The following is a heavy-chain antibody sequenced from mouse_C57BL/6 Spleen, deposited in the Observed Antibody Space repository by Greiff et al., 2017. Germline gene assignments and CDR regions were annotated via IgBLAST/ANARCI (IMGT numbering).Heavy chain of an antibody. CDR1: GYTFTDYY. J-gene: IGHJ3*01. Sequence: EVQLVQSGPVLVKPGASVKMSCKASGYTFTDYYMNWVKQRPGQGLEWIGVINPDDGGTSYNQKFKGKATLTADKSSSTAYMELNTLTSEDSTDYYCARGLLGAYWGQGTLVTVAA. D-gene: IGHD1-1*01. CDR3: ARGLLGAY. CDR2: INPDDGGT. V-gene: IGHV1-19*01.